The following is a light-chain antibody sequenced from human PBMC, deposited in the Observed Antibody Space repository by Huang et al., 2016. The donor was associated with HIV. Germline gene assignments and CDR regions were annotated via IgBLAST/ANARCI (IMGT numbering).Light chain of an antibody. Sequence: EIVLTQSPGTLSLSPGQRLTLSCRASQTVSNDYLAWYQQKPGQSPRLLIYAAATRAAGIPDRCSGSGSATDFILTVSRLEPEDSAVYYCQQYALSPWTFGHRTKVEI. CDR1: QTVSNDY. J-gene: IGKJ1*01. CDR2: AAA. CDR3: QQYALSPWT. V-gene: IGKV3-20*01.